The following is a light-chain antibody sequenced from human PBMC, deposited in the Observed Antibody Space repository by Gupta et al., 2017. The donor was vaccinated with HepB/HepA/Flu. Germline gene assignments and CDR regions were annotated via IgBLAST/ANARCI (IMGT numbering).Light chain of an antibody. Sequence: QSALTQPASVSGSPGQSITISCTGTSNDFGDYNYVSWYQHHPGKAPKLIIYDVSNRPSGVSNRFSGSKSGNTASLTISGLQAEDEAHYYCSSHISSRTVGFGGGTKVTVL. J-gene: IGLJ2*01. CDR1: SNDFGDYNY. V-gene: IGLV2-14*03. CDR2: DVS. CDR3: SSHISSRTVG.